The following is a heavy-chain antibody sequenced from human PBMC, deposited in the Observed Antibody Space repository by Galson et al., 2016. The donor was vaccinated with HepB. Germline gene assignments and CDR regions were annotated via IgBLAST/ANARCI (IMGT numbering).Heavy chain of an antibody. CDR1: GFAFNTYA. V-gene: IGHV3-30*18. D-gene: IGHD1-26*01. CDR3: AKTNNGNYWGWGAFGF. CDR2: VSYDGHDP. Sequence: SLRLSCAASGFAFNTYAMHWVRQAPGKGLEWVAVVSYDGHDPRSADSVKGRFTISRDNSKSTLYLQMDSLRPEDEAVYYCAKTNNGNYWGWGAFGFWSQGTLVTVSS. J-gene: IGHJ4*02.